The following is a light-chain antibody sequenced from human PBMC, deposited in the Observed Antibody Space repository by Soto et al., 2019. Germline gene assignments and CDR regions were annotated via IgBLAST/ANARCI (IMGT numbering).Light chain of an antibody. V-gene: IGLV4-69*01. Sequence: QPVLTQSPSASASLGASVKLTCTLSSGHSTYAIAWHQQQPEKGPRYLMKLNSDGSHSKGDGIPDRFLGSSSGAERYLTISSLQSEDEADYYCQTWVTGPPWVFGGGTKVTVL. J-gene: IGLJ3*02. CDR1: SGHSTYA. CDR2: LNSDGSH. CDR3: QTWVTGPPWV.